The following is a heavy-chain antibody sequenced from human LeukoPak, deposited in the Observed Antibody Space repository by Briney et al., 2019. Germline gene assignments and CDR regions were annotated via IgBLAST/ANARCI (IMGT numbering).Heavy chain of an antibody. Sequence: SETLSLTCVVYGGSFSGYYWSWIRQPPGKGLEWIGEINHSGSTYYIPSLKSRVTISVDTSKNQFSLKLSSVTAADTAVYYCARRLRTYYYDSSGYYSWFDPWGQGTLVTVSS. J-gene: IGHJ5*02. CDR3: ARRLRTYYYDSSGYYSWFDP. V-gene: IGHV4-34*01. CDR1: GGSFSGYY. D-gene: IGHD3-22*01. CDR2: INHSGST.